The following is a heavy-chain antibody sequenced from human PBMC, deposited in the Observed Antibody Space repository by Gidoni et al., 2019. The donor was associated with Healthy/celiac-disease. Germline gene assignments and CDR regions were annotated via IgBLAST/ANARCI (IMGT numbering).Heavy chain of an antibody. CDR1: GGSFSGYY. J-gene: IGHJ4*02. Sequence: QVQLQQWGAGLLKPSETLSLTCAVYGGSFSGYYWSWVRQPPGKGLEWIGEINHSETTNSNPSLKSRVTISVDTSKNQFSLKLSSVTAADTAVYYCARSRRYYYGSGSYYNFWGQGTLVTVSS. V-gene: IGHV4-34*01. D-gene: IGHD3-10*01. CDR3: ARSRRYYYGSGSYYNF. CDR2: INHSETT.